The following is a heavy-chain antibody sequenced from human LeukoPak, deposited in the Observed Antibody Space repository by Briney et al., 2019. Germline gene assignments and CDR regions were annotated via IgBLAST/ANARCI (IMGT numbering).Heavy chain of an antibody. CDR2: IYYSGST. D-gene: IGHD2-15*01. Sequence: SETLSITCTVSGGSISSSSYYWGWIRQPPGKGLEWIGSIYYSGSTYYNPSLKSRVTISVDTSKNQFSLKLSSVTAADTAVYYCARVNLLLPYYFDYWGQGTLVTVSS. J-gene: IGHJ4*02. CDR3: ARVNLLLPYYFDY. CDR1: GGSISSSSYY. V-gene: IGHV4-39*07.